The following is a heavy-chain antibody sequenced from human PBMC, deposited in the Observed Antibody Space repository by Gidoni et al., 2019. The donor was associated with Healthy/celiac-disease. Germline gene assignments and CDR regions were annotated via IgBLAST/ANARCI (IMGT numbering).Heavy chain of an antibody. J-gene: IGHJ6*02. CDR2: IYYSGST. Sequence: QVQLQESCPGLLKPSETLSLTCPVSGGPISSYYWRWIRQPPGKGLEWLGYIYYSGSTNYNPSLKSRVTRSVDTSKNQFSLKLSAVTAADTAVYYCARAGGYDPIYYDYYYGRDVWGQGTTVTGSS. D-gene: IGHD5-12*01. CDR1: GGPISSYY. CDR3: ARAGGYDPIYYDYYYGRDV. V-gene: IGHV4-59*01.